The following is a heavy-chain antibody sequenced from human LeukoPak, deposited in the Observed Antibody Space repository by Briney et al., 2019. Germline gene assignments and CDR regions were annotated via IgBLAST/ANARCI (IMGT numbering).Heavy chain of an antibody. Sequence: GGSLRLSCAASGFTFSLYWMSWVRQAPGKGREWVANIKEDGSEKYYVDSVKGRFTISRDNAKNSLYMQMNNLRAEDTAVYYCARVSFGFWSGFQDYWGRGTLVTVSS. J-gene: IGHJ4*02. V-gene: IGHV3-7*01. CDR2: IKEDGSEK. D-gene: IGHD3-3*01. CDR3: ARVSFGFWSGFQDY. CDR1: GFTFSLYW.